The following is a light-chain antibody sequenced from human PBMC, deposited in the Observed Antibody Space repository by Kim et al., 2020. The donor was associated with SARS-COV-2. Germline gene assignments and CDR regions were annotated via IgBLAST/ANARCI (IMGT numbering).Light chain of an antibody. CDR1: SSDIGSYDH. J-gene: IGLJ1*01. CDR3: NSHTSSTAFV. CDR2: DVD. Sequence: QSALTQPASVSGSPGQSITISCTGTSSDIGSYDHVSWYQQHPGKAPKLILYDVDNRPSGVSNRFSGSKSGYTASLTISGLQAEDEADYYCNSHTSSTAFVFGPGTKVTVL. V-gene: IGLV2-14*01.